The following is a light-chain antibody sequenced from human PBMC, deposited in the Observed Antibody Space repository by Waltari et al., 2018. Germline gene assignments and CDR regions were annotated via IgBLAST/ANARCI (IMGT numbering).Light chain of an antibody. CDR2: GNS. V-gene: IGLV1-40*01. CDR1: SSNSGAGYD. J-gene: IGLJ3*02. CDR3: QSYDRSLSGWV. Sequence: QSVLTQTPSVSGAPGPRVTISCPGSSSNSGAGYDVQWYQQLPGTAPKLLIYGNSNRPSGVPDRLSGSKSGSSASLAITGLQAEDEADYYCQSYDRSLSGWVFGGGTKLTVL.